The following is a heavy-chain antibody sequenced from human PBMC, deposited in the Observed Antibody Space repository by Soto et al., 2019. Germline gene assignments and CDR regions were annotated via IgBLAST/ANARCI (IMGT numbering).Heavy chain of an antibody. Sequence: QVQLQESGPGLAKPSQTLSLTCTVSGGSISSGGYYWSWIRQHPGKGLEWIGYIYYSGNTYYDPSLKSRVTMSVDTSENQFSLKLSSVTAADTAVYYCARECGNSCYTDYWGQGTLVTVSS. D-gene: IGHD2-15*01. CDR1: GGSISSGGYY. V-gene: IGHV4-31*03. CDR2: IYYSGNT. CDR3: ARECGNSCYTDY. J-gene: IGHJ4*02.